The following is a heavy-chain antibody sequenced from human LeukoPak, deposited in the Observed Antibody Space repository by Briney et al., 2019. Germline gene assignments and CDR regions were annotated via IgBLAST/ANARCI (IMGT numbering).Heavy chain of an antibody. CDR3: ARDRTKLWFGELLSHDAFDI. Sequence: GGSLRLSCAASGFTFSSYWMSWVRQAPGKGLEWVANIKQDGSEKYYVDSVKGRFTISRDNAKNSLYLQMNSLRAEDTAVYYCARDRTKLWFGELLSHDAFDIWGQGPMVTVSS. CDR2: IKQDGSEK. V-gene: IGHV3-7*01. CDR1: GFTFSSYW. D-gene: IGHD3-10*01. J-gene: IGHJ3*02.